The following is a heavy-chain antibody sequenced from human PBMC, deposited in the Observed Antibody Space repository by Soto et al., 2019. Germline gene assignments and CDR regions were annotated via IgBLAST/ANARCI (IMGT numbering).Heavy chain of an antibody. J-gene: IGHJ4*02. CDR3: ARDPQITIFAQTTTYYFDY. D-gene: IGHD3-3*01. Sequence: QVQLVESGGGVVQPGRSLRLSCAASGFTFSSYGMHWVRQAPGKGLEWVAVIWYDGSNKYYADSVKGRFTISRDNSKNTLYLQMNSLRAEDTAVYYCARDPQITIFAQTTTYYFDYWGQGTLVTVSS. V-gene: IGHV3-33*01. CDR2: IWYDGSNK. CDR1: GFTFSSYG.